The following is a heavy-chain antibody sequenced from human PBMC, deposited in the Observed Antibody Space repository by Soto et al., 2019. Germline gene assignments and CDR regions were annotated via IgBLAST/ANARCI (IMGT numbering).Heavy chain of an antibody. CDR1: GFTFSSYA. CDR2: ISGSGGST. D-gene: IGHD4-17*01. V-gene: IGHV3-23*01. CDR3: AKGGTDYGDYLGVMRAFDI. J-gene: IGHJ3*02. Sequence: PGGSLRLSCAASGFTFSSYAMSWVRQAPGKGLEWVSAISGSGGSTYYADSVKGRFTISRDNSKNTLYLQMSSLRAEDTAVYYCAKGGTDYGDYLGVMRAFDIWGQGTMVTVSS.